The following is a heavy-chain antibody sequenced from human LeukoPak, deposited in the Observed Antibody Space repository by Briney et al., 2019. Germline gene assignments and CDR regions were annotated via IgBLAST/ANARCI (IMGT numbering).Heavy chain of an antibody. Sequence: PSETLSLTCAVSGGSISSGSYSWSWIRQPPGKGLEWIGYIYPRGSTYCNPSLKSRVILSLDKSANQFSLKLSSVTAADTAVYYCARSNRGHYYDSEGDAFDIWGQGTMVTVSS. CDR2: IYPRGST. J-gene: IGHJ3*02. V-gene: IGHV4-30-2*01. CDR3: ARSNRGHYYDSEGDAFDI. CDR1: GGSISSGSYS. D-gene: IGHD3-22*01.